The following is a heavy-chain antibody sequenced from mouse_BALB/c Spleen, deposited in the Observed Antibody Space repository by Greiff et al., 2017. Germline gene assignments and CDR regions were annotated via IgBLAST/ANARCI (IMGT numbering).Heavy chain of an antibody. CDR3: ARSRSMIYYDYDGAMDY. D-gene: IGHD2-4*01. CDR2: ISYSGST. J-gene: IGHJ4*01. Sequence: EVMLVESGPGLVKPSQSLSLTCTVTGYSITSDYAWNWIRQFPGNKLEWMGYISYSGSTSYNPSLKSRISITRDTSKNQFFLQLNSVTTEDTATYYCARSRSMIYYDYDGAMDYWGQGTSVTVSS. CDR1: GYSITSDYA. V-gene: IGHV3-2*02.